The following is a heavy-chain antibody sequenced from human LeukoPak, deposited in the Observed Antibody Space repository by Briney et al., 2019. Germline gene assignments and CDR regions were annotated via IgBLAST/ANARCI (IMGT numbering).Heavy chain of an antibody. J-gene: IGHJ4*02. Sequence: GGSLRLSCAASGFTFSSYAMSWVRQAPGKGLEWVSGISGSGGSTHYADSVKGRFTISRDISKSTVNLQINSLRADDTAVYFCAKRNGFSSGYFDSWGQGTLVTVSS. D-gene: IGHD1-1*01. V-gene: IGHV3-23*01. CDR2: ISGSGGST. CDR1: GFTFSSYA. CDR3: AKRNGFSSGYFDS.